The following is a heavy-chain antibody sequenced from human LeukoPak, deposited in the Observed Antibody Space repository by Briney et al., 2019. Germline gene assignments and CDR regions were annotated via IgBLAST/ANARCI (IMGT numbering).Heavy chain of an antibody. CDR2: KYYSGNS. CDR1: GGSISSSTYY. V-gene: IGHV4-39*01. J-gene: IGHJ6*02. CDR3: ARLYYYYGLDV. Sequence: SETLSLTCTVSGGSISSSTYYWGWIRQPPGKGLELIGSKYYSGNSYYNPSLKSRVSISVDTSKNQFSLKLGSVTAADTAVYYCARLYYYYGLDVWGQGTTVTVSS.